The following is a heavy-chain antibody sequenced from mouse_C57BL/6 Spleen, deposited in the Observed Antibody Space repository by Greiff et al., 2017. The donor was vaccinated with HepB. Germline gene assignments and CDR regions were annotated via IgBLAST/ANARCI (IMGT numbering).Heavy chain of an antibody. J-gene: IGHJ4*01. V-gene: IGHV5-16*01. CDR1: GFTFSDYY. D-gene: IGHD3-2*02. CDR3: ARVDSSGLNYAMDY. Sequence: EVQVVESEGGLVQPGSSMKLSCTASGFTFSDYYMAWVRQVPEKGLEWVANINYDGSSTYYLDSLKSRFIISRDNAKNILYLQMSSLKSEDTATYYCARVDSSGLNYAMDYWGQGTSVTVSS. CDR2: INYDGSST.